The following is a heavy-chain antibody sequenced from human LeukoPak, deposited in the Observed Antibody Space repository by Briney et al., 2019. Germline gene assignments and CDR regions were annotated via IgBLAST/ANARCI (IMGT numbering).Heavy chain of an antibody. J-gene: IGHJ4*02. V-gene: IGHV4-34*01. D-gene: IGHD3-3*01. CDR2: INHSGST. CDR1: GGSFSGYY. CDR3: ARAGSYDFWSGYLSGFFDY. Sequence: SETLSLTCAVYGGSFSGYYWSWIRQPPGKGLEWIGEINHSGSTYYNPSLKSRVTISVDTSKNQFSLRLSSVTAADTAVYYCARAGSYDFWSGYLSGFFDYWGQGTLVTVSS.